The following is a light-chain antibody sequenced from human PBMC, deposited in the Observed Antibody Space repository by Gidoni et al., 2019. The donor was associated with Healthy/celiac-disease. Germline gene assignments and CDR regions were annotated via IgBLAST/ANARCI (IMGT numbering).Light chain of an antibody. CDR3: QQRSNWIT. CDR2: DAS. Sequence: EIVLTQSPATLSLSPGERATLSCRASQSVSSYLAWYQQKPGQAPRLLIYDASNRAPGIPARFSGSGSGTDFTLTISSLEPEDFAVYYCQQRSNWITFGQXTRLEIK. J-gene: IGKJ5*01. CDR1: QSVSSY. V-gene: IGKV3-11*01.